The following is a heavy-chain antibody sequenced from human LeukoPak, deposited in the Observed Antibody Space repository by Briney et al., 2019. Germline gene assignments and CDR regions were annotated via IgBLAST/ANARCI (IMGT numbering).Heavy chain of an antibody. J-gene: IGHJ6*03. D-gene: IGHD1-26*01. CDR1: GGSISSSSYY. CDR2: MYYSGST. CDR3: ARSTLGSSGRYYYYYMDV. Sequence: SETLSLTCTVSGGSISSSSYYWGWIRQPPGKGLEWIGSMYYSGSTYYNPSLKSRVTISVDTSKNQFSLKLSSVTAADTAVYYCARSTLGSSGRYYYYYMDVWGKGTTVTVSS. V-gene: IGHV4-39*07.